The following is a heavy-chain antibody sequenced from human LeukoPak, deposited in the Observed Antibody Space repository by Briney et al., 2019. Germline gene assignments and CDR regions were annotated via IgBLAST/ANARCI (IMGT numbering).Heavy chain of an antibody. CDR3: ARGPSTTYYYYMDV. CDR1: GYTFTSYG. D-gene: IGHD2/OR15-2a*01. CDR2: MNPNSGNT. Sequence: GASVKVSCKASGYTFTSYGISWVRQAPGQGLEWMGWMNPNSGNTGYAQKFQGRVTITRNTSISTAYMELSSLRSEDTAVYYCARGPSTTYYYYMDVWGKGTTVTVSS. J-gene: IGHJ6*03. V-gene: IGHV1-8*03.